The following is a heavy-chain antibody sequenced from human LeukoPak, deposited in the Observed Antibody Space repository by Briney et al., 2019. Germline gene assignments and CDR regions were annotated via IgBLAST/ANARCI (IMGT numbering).Heavy chain of an antibody. CDR1: GYTFTGYY. J-gene: IGHJ4*02. Sequence: GASVKVSCKAFGYTFTGYYMHWVRQAPGQGLEWMGWINPNSGGTNYAQKFQGRVTMTRDTSISTAYMELSRLRSDDTAVYYCARVLTGYSSGWRFDYWGQGTLVTVSS. CDR3: ARVLTGYSSGWRFDY. CDR2: INPNSGGT. V-gene: IGHV1-2*02. D-gene: IGHD6-19*01.